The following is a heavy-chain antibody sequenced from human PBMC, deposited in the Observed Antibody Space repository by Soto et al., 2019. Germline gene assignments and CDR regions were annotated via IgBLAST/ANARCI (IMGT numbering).Heavy chain of an antibody. CDR2: IIPIFGTA. V-gene: IGHV1-69*13. Sequence: GASVKVSCKASGGTFSSYAISWVRQAPGQGLEWMGGIIPIFGTANYAQKFQGRVTITADESTSTAYMELSSLRSGDTAVYYCASCLDSYGSPYYVMDVWGQGTTVTVAS. D-gene: IGHD5-18*01. CDR1: GGTFSSYA. CDR3: ASCLDSYGSPYYVMDV. J-gene: IGHJ6*02.